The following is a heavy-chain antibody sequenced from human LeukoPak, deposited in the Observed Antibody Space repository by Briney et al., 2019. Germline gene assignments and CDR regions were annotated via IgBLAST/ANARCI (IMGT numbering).Heavy chain of an antibody. J-gene: IGHJ5*02. Sequence: SSETVSYKASGYTSTGCYMHWVRQAPGQGLEWMGWINPNSGGTNYAQKFQGRVTMTRDTSISTAYMELSRLRSDDTAVYYCARDRGVRGVHNWFDPWGQGTLVTVSS. CDR2: INPNSGGT. CDR3: ARDRGVRGVHNWFDP. CDR1: GYTSTGCY. V-gene: IGHV1-2*02. D-gene: IGHD3-10*01.